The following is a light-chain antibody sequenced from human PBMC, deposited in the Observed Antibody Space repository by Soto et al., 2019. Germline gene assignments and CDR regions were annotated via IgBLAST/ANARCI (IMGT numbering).Light chain of an antibody. J-gene: IGKJ1*01. CDR1: QTISTW. Sequence: DIQMTQSPSTLSASVGDRVTITCRASQTISTWLAWYQHKPGKAPNLLIYDASTLMSGVPSRFSGSGSGTEFTLTISSLQPGDFATYYCLQHNSYPPTFGQGTKVDIK. CDR2: DAS. V-gene: IGKV1-5*01. CDR3: LQHNSYPPT.